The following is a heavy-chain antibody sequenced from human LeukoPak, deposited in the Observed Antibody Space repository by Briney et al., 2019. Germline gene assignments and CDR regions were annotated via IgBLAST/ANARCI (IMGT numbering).Heavy chain of an antibody. CDR2: ISYDGSNK. J-gene: IGHJ4*02. D-gene: IGHD3-3*01. CDR1: GFTFSSYA. CDR3: ARGGYYDFWSGYYTGIGFDY. V-gene: IGHV3-30*04. Sequence: GGSLRLSCATSGFTFSSYAMHWVRQAPGKGLEWVAVISYDGSNKYYADSVKGRFTISRDNSKNTLYLQMNSLRAEDTAVYYCARGGYYDFWSGYYTGIGFDYWGQGTLVTVSS.